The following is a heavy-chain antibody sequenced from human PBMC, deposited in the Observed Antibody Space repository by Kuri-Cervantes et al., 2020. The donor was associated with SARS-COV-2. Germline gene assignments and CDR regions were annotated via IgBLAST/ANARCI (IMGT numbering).Heavy chain of an antibody. CDR1: GFTFSSYW. D-gene: IGHD5-12*01. CDR3: ARVGGRDIVATDWYFDL. CDR2: ISSSSSYI. V-gene: IGHV3-21*01. J-gene: IGHJ2*01. Sequence: GESLKISCAASGFTFSSYWMHWVRQAPGKGLEWVLSISSSSSYIYYADSVKGRFTISRDNAKNSLYLQMNSLRAEDTAVYYCARVGGRDIVATDWYFDLWGRGTLVTVSS.